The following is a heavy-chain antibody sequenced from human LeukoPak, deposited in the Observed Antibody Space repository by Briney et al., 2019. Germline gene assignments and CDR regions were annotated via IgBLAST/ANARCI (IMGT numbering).Heavy chain of an antibody. CDR2: ISSSSYI. Sequence: GGSLRLSCAASGFTFSSYSMNWVRQAPGKGLEWVSSISSSSYIYYADSVKGRFTISRDNAKNSLYLQMNSLRAEDTAVYYCARGGLELPYYYYGMDVWGQGTTVTVSS. CDR3: ARGGLELPYYYYGMDV. CDR1: GFTFSSYS. V-gene: IGHV3-21*01. J-gene: IGHJ6*02. D-gene: IGHD1-7*01.